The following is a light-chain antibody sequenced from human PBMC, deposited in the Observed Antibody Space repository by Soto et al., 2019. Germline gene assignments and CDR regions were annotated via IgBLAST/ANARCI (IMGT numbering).Light chain of an antibody. CDR1: QSISSW. V-gene: IGKV1-5*01. CDR3: QQYNSYSPLT. Sequence: DIQMTQSPSTLSASVGDRVTITCRASQSISSWLAWYQQKPGQAPKLLIYDASSLERGVPSRFRGSGSGPEFTLTISSLQPDDFATYYCQQYNSYSPLTFGGGTKVDI. J-gene: IGKJ4*01. CDR2: DAS.